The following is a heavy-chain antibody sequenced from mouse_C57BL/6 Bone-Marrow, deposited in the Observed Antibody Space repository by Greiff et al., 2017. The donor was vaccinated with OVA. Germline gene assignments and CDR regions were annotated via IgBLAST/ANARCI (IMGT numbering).Heavy chain of an antibody. D-gene: IGHD2-1*01. CDR3: ARRGGFLLSYAMDY. CDR2: IDPSDSYT. Sequence: VQLQQPGAELVMPGASVKLSCKASGYTFTSYWLHWVKQRPGQGLEWIGEIDPSDSYTNYNQKFKGKSTLTVDKSSSTAYMQLSSLTSEDSAVYYCARRGGFLLSYAMDYWGQGTSVTVSS. V-gene: IGHV1-69*01. J-gene: IGHJ4*01. CDR1: GYTFTSYW.